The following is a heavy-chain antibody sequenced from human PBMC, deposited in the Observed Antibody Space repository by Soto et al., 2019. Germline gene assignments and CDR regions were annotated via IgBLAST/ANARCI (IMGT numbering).Heavy chain of an antibody. J-gene: IGHJ5*02. CDR1: GYSFSSYS. CDR2: INAGNGNT. CDR3: ARYGSFSWVYP. Sequence: ASVKVSCKASGYSFSSYSMHWARQAPGQRLEWMGWINAGNGNTKYSQKFQGRVTFTSDTSTNTAYMELSSLRSEDTAVYYCARYGSFSWVYPWG. D-gene: IGHD4-17*01. V-gene: IGHV1-3*01.